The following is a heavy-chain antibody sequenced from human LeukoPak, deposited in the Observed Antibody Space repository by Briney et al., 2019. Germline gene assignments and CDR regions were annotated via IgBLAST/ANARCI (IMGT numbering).Heavy chain of an antibody. D-gene: IGHD2-2*02. CDR3: TRALPYCSSTSCYRLGYYYGMDV. CDR1: GFTFGDYA. V-gene: IGHV3-49*04. CDR2: IRSKAYGGTT. J-gene: IGHJ6*04. Sequence: GRSLRLSCTASGFTFGDYAMSWVRQAPGKGLEWVGCIRSKAYGGTTEYAASVKGRFTISRDDSKSIAYLQLNSLKTEDTAVYYCTRALPYCSSTSCYRLGYYYGMDVWGKGTTVTVSS.